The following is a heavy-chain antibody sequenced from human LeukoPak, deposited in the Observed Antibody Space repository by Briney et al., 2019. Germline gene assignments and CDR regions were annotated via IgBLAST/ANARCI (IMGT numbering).Heavy chain of an antibody. CDR3: EKDARGYFNGLLWGWARGDVLEF. Sequence: GGSLRPSCAASGFTFDDYAMHWVRQAPGKGLEWVSGISWNSGSIGYADSVKGRFTISRDNAKNSLYLQMNSLRAEDTAFDYCEKDARGYFNGLLWGWARGDVLEFWGQGTRSPSLQ. V-gene: IGHV3-9*01. CDR1: GFTFDDYA. J-gene: IGHJ3*01. CDR2: ISWNSGSI. D-gene: IGHD2-8*01.